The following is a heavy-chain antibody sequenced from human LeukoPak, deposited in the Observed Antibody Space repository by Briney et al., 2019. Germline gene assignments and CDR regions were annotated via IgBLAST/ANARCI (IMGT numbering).Heavy chain of an antibody. D-gene: IGHD5-24*01. J-gene: IGHJ4*02. CDR2: VKPDGSEQ. CDR1: GFTFRTYW. CDR3: ARYNSAFDF. Sequence: GGSLRLSCEASGFTFRTYWMNWVRQAPGKGLEWVACVKPDGSEQYYADSLEGRFTISRDNAKNSVYLQLYSLTADDTAVYYCARYNSAFDFWGKGSLVTVSS. V-gene: IGHV3-7*01.